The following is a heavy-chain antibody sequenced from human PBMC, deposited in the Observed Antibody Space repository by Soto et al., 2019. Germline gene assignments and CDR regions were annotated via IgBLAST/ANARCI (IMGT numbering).Heavy chain of an antibody. V-gene: IGHV1-69*01. CDR1: GGTFSSYA. J-gene: IGHJ5*01. Sequence: QVQLVQSGAEVKKPGSSVKVSCKASGGTFSSYAISWVRQAPGQGLEWMGGIIPIFGTANYAQKFQGRVKINADESKSTAQMEMNSLRSEGNAVYYCGRTDPLGNCSSNSRYTSGTWVDPLGPGTLVTVSS. CDR3: GRTDPLGNCSSNSRYTSGTWVDP. D-gene: IGHD2-2*02. CDR2: IIPIFGTA.